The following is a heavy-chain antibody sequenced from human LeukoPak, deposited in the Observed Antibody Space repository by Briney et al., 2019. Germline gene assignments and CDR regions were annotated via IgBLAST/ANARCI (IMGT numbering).Heavy chain of an antibody. CDR2: IHYSGST. Sequence: SETLSLTCTVAGGSISSYYWSWIRQPPGKGLEWVGYIHYSGSTKHNPSLKSRVTISVDTSKAQFSLTLSSVTAPDTAVYYCASLWGGYCSSTSCYEEAFDIWGQGTMVTVPS. CDR1: GGSISSYY. J-gene: IGHJ3*02. V-gene: IGHV4-59*01. D-gene: IGHD2-2*01. CDR3: ASLWGGYCSSTSCYEEAFDI.